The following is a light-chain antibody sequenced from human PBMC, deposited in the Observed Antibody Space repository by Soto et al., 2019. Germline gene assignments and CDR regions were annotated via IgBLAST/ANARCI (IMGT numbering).Light chain of an antibody. CDR1: QSIDKW. CDR3: QQYSRFSWT. V-gene: IGKV1-5*03. Sequence: DIQMTQSPSTLSASVGDRVTITCRASQSIDKWLAWYQQKPGKAPKLLIYKASILQSGVPSRFSGSGSGTEFTLTISSLPPDDVGSYFCQQYSRFSWTFGQGTKVEIK. CDR2: KAS. J-gene: IGKJ1*01.